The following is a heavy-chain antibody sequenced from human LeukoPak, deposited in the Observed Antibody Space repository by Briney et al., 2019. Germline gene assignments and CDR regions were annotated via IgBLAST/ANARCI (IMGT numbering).Heavy chain of an antibody. J-gene: IGHJ5*02. CDR3: TIDAFSGSYSSVFWFDP. D-gene: IGHD1-26*01. CDR2: IRSKAYGGTT. Sequence: GGSLRLSWTASGFTFGDYAMSWVRQAPGKGLEWVGFIRSKAYGGTTEYAASVKGRFTISRDDSKSIAYLQMNSLKTEDTAVYHCTIDAFSGSYSSVFWFDPWGQGTLVTVSS. CDR1: GFTFGDYA. V-gene: IGHV3-49*04.